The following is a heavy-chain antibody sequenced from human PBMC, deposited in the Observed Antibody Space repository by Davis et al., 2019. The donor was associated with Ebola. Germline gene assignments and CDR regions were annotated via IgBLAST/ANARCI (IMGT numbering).Heavy chain of an antibody. CDR1: GGSISDTGYY. Sequence: SETLSLTCTVSGGSISDTGYYWGWIRQPPGKGLEWIGTIYSTGTTYYNPSLKSRVTISVDTSHNQFSLRLTSVTAADTAVYYCAASRNYDFWGGYPNWFDPWGQGALVTVSS. CDR2: IYSTGTT. D-gene: IGHD3-3*01. V-gene: IGHV4-39*01. CDR3: AASRNYDFWGGYPNWFDP. J-gene: IGHJ5*02.